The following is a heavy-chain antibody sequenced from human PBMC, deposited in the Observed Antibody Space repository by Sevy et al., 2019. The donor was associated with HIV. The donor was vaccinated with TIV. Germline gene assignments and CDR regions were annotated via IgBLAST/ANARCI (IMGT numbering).Heavy chain of an antibody. Sequence: ASVKVSCKASGGTFSSHVINWVRQAPGQGLEWMGQITPISGKANYGQKFQGRVTFTADGSTTTAYMDLGILSSEDSGVSSCAILPYDYIWGSSSYRYYFDDWGQGTLVTVSS. V-gene: IGHV1-69*13. CDR2: ITPISGKA. D-gene: IGHD3-16*02. J-gene: IGHJ4*02. CDR3: AILPYDYIWGSSSYRYYFDD. CDR1: GGTFSSHV.